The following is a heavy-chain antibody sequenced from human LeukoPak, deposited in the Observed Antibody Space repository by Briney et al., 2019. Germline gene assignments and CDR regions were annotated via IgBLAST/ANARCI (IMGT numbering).Heavy chain of an antibody. D-gene: IGHD3-10*01. CDR2: ISYSGDT. J-gene: IGHJ4*02. CDR1: RGSLSGHC. Sequence: SETLSLTCAVSRGSLSGHCSSWSCQPPGKGLEWIGEISYSGDTNYSPSLKRRVTMSVDTAKNQFSLNLRSVTAADTAVFYCATGHWLAPHWGQGTLVTVSS. CDR3: ATGHWLAPH. V-gene: IGHV4-34*01.